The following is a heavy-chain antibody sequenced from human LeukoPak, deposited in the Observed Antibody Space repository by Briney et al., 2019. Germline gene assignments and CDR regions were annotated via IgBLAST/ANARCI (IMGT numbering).Heavy chain of an antibody. CDR2: IIPILGIA. J-gene: IGHJ6*02. CDR3: ARDPGSSWLEYYYYGMDV. D-gene: IGHD6-13*01. V-gene: IGHV1-69*04. Sequence: SVKVSCKASGGTFSSYAISWVRQAPGQGLEWMGRIIPILGIANYAQKFQGRVTITADKSTSTAYMELSSLRSEDTAVYYCARDPGSSWLEYYYYGMDVWGQGTTVTVPS. CDR1: GGTFSSYA.